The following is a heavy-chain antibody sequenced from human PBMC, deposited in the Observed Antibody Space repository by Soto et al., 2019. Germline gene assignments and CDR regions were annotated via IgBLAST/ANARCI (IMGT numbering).Heavy chain of an antibody. Sequence: GESLKISCKGSGYSFTSYWIGWVRQMPGKGLEWMGIIYPGDSDTRYSPSFQGQVTIPADKSISTAYLQWSSLKASDTAMYYCASAQTQWPQAFDIWGQGTMVTVSS. J-gene: IGHJ3*02. V-gene: IGHV5-51*01. CDR2: IYPGDSDT. CDR1: GYSFTSYW. CDR3: ASAQTQWPQAFDI. D-gene: IGHD6-19*01.